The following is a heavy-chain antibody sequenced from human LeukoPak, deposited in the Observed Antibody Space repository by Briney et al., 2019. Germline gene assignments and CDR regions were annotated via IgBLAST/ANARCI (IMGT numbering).Heavy chain of an antibody. CDR1: GYTFTSYG. V-gene: IGHV1-18*01. J-gene: IGHJ4*02. D-gene: IGHD3-22*01. CDR3: ARFALYYYDSSGYCDY. CDR2: ISAYNGNT. Sequence: ASVKVSCKASGYTFTSYGFSWVRQAPGQGLEWMGWISAYNGNTNYAQKLQGRVTMTTDTSTSTAYMELRSLRSDDTAVYYCARFALYYYDSSGYCDYWGQGTLVTVSS.